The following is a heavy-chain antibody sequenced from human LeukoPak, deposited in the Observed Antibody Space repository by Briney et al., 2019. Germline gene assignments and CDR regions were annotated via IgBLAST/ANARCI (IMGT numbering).Heavy chain of an antibody. CDR3: AREHYGGNWFDP. J-gene: IGHJ5*02. CDR2: IYSGGST. CDR1: GFTVSSNY. D-gene: IGHD4-23*01. Sequence: GGSLRLSCAASGFTVSSNYMSWVRQAPGKGLEWVSVIYSGGSTYFADSVKGRFTISRDNSKNTLYLQMNSLRAEDTAVYYCAREHYGGNWFDPWGQGTLVTVSP. V-gene: IGHV3-66*01.